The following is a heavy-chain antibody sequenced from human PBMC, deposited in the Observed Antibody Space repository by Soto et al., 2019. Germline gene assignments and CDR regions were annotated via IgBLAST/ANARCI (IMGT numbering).Heavy chain of an antibody. CDR1: VGSISSYY. CDR3: ARGDSAAGWSFFDY. Sequence: SETLSLTCTVSVGSISSYYWSWIRQPPGKGLEWIGYIYYSGSTNYNPSLKSRVTISVDTSKNQFSLKLSSVTAADTAVYYCARGDSAAGWSFFDYWGQGALVTVSS. J-gene: IGHJ4*02. V-gene: IGHV4-59*01. CDR2: IYYSGST. D-gene: IGHD6-13*01.